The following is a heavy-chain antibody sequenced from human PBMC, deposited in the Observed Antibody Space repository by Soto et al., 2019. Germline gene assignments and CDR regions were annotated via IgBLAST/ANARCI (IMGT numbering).Heavy chain of an antibody. V-gene: IGHV2-5*02. CDR1: GFSLSTSGVG. Sequence: QITLKESGPTLVKPTQTLTLTYTFSGFSLSTSGVGVGWIRPPPGKALEWLALIYWDDDKRYSPSLKSRLTITKDTSKNQVVLTMTNMDPVDTATYYCAHRLVDYGDLHVDYWGQGTLVTVSS. J-gene: IGHJ4*02. CDR2: IYWDDDK. CDR3: AHRLVDYGDLHVDY. D-gene: IGHD4-17*01.